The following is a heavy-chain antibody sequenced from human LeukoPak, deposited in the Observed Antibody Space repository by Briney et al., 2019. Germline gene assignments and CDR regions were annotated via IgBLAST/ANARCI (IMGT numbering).Heavy chain of an antibody. D-gene: IGHD3-3*01. CDR2: ILSDGSKE. CDR1: GFTFSSYG. V-gene: IGHV3-33*01. Sequence: QTGGSLRLSCAASGFTFSSYGMHWVRQAPGKGLEWVAVILSDGSKEFYTDSVKGRFTISRDNSKNTLYLQMNSLRAEDTAVYYCARDDYDFWSGRDRGAFDIWGQGTMVTVSS. J-gene: IGHJ3*02. CDR3: ARDDYDFWSGRDRGAFDI.